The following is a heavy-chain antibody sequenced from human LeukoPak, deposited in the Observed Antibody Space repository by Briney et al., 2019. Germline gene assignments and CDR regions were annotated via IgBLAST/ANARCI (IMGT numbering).Heavy chain of an antibody. CDR2: ISTGGEYM. D-gene: IGHD1-26*01. CDR3: AKVMMGSTGSDY. Sequence: PGGSLRLSCAASGFTFRTYSFNWVRQAPGKGLEWVSSISTGGEYMYYADSVRGRFTISRDNAKNSLFLQMSSLRAEDTAVYYCAKVMMGSTGSDYWGQGTLVTVSS. V-gene: IGHV3-21*01. J-gene: IGHJ4*02. CDR1: GFTFRTYS.